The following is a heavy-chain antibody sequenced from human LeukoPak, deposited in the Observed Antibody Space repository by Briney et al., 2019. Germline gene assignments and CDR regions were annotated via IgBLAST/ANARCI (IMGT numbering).Heavy chain of an antibody. D-gene: IGHD3-10*01. V-gene: IGHV4-39*01. CDR1: GDSISSNSHY. CDR3: ARVLGGYYPIDF. J-gene: IGHJ4*02. Sequence: PSETLSLTCSVSGDSISSNSHYWGWIRQPPGKGLEWIANIFYSGSTYYNPSLKSGVTISIDTSKNQFSLRLSSVIAADTAVYYCARVLGGYYPIDFWGQGTLVTVSS. CDR2: IFYSGST.